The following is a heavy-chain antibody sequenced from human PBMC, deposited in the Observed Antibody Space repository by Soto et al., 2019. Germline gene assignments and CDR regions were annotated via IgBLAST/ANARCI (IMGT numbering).Heavy chain of an antibody. CDR2: INPDTGDR. V-gene: IGHV1-2*02. CDR3: ARAYGFFCSP. CDR1: GYTFTDSH. J-gene: IGHJ5*02. Sequence: GASVKVSCKASGYTFTDSHIHWVRQAPGQGLEWMGWINPDTGDRNYAQRFQGRLTLTRDTSITTAYMALTRLTSDDTAVYFCARAYGFFCSPGGKGTLVTASS. D-gene: IGHD2-15*01.